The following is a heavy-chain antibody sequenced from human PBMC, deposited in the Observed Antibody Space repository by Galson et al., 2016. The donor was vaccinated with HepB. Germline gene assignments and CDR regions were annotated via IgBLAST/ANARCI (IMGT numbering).Heavy chain of an antibody. V-gene: IGHV3-33*01. CDR1: GIPFSISG. Sequence: SLRLSCAASGIPFSISGMHWVRQAPGKGLEWVAMIWSDGSSEYYADSVKGRFTISRDNSKNTLYLHMSGLRAEDTAVYYCATENPGIAVAALDYWGQGTLVTVSS. CDR2: IWSDGSSE. D-gene: IGHD6-19*01. J-gene: IGHJ4*02. CDR3: ATENPGIAVAALDY.